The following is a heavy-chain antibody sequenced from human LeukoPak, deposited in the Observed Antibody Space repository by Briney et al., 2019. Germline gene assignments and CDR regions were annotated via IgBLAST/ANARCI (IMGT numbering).Heavy chain of an antibody. V-gene: IGHV3-21*01. CDR1: GFTFSSYS. J-gene: IGHJ5*01. D-gene: IGHD2-8*02. Sequence: GGSLRLSCAASGFTFSSYSMNWVRQAPGKGLEWVSSTSSSSSYIYYADSVKGRFTISRDNVDNVVYLEMNGLRAEDTATYYCARVAVSGPTGWFDSWGQGTLVIVSS. CDR3: ARVAVSGPTGWFDS. CDR2: TSSSSSYI.